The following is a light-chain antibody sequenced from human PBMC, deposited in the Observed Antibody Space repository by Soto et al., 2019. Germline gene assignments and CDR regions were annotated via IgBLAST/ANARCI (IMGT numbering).Light chain of an antibody. Sequence: EIVMTQSPATLSVSPGERATLSCRASQSVSSNLTWYQQKPGQAPRLLIYGVTARAPGVPARFSGGGSGTDFTLTISSLEPEDFAVYYCQQRRSWPRAFGQGTKVDIK. J-gene: IGKJ1*01. V-gene: IGKV3-15*01. CDR3: QQRRSWPRA. CDR1: QSVSSN. CDR2: GVT.